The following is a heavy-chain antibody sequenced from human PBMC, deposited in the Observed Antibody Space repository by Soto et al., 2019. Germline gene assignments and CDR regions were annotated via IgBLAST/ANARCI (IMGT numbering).Heavy chain of an antibody. CDR3: AKIGVRYYYYGMDV. J-gene: IGHJ6*02. CDR2: ISGSGGST. D-gene: IGHD3-16*01. CDR1: GFTFSSYA. V-gene: IGHV3-23*01. Sequence: EAQLLESGGGLVQPGGSLRLSCAASGFTFSSYAMSWVRQAPGKGLEWVSAISGSGGSTYYADSVKGRFTISRDNSKNTLYLQMNSLRAEDTAVYYCAKIGVRYYYYGMDVWGQGTTVTVSS.